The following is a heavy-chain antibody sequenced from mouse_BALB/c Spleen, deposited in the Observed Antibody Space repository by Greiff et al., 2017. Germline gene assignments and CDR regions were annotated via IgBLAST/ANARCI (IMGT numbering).Heavy chain of an antibody. D-gene: IGHD1-1*01. CDR1: GFSLSTSGMG. V-gene: IGHV8-12*01. CDR2: IYWDDDK. CDR3: ARRGIYAFYAMDY. Sequence: QVTLKESGPGILQPSQTLSLTCSFSGFSLSTSGMGVSWIRQPSGKGLEWLAHIYWDDDKRYNPSLKSRLTISKDTSRNQVFLKITSVDTADTATYYCARRGIYAFYAMDYWGQGTSVTVSS. J-gene: IGHJ4*01.